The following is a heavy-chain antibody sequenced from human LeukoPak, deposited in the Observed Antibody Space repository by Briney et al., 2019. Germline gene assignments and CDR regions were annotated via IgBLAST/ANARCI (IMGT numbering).Heavy chain of an antibody. J-gene: IGHJ6*02. CDR2: IVPIFGTA. CDR1: GGTFSSYA. D-gene: IGHD2-15*01. Sequence: SVKVSCKASGGTFSSYAISWVRQAPGQGLEWMGGIVPIFGTANYAQKFQGRVTITADESTSTAYMELSSLRSEDTAVYYCARVDGCSGGSCYSYYGMDVWGQGTTVTVSS. CDR3: ARVDGCSGGSCYSYYGMDV. V-gene: IGHV1-69*13.